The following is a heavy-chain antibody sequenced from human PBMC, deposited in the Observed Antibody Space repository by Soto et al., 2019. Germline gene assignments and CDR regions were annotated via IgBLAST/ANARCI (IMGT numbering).Heavy chain of an antibody. CDR3: ARDPYSSGWYEGTFDY. Sequence: ASVKVSCKASGYTFTSYAMHWVRQAPGQRLEWMGWINAGNGNTKYSQKFQGRVTITRDTSASTAYMELSSLRSEDTAVYYCARDPYSSGWYEGTFDYCGQGTLVTVSS. CDR1: GYTFTSYA. J-gene: IGHJ4*02. D-gene: IGHD6-19*01. V-gene: IGHV1-3*01. CDR2: INAGNGNT.